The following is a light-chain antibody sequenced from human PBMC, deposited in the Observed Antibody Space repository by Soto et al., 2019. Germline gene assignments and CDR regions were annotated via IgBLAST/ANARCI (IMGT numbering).Light chain of an antibody. CDR3: QQYLHTPRT. Sequence: DIVMTQSPDSLAAPLGERATINCTSGQSVLYSSNNKNYLAWYQQKPGQPPKLLIYWASTRESGVPDRFSGSGSGTDFTLTISSLQAEDVAVYYCQQYLHTPRTFGQGTKVDIK. V-gene: IGKV4-1*01. CDR2: WAS. J-gene: IGKJ1*01. CDR1: QSVLYSSNNKNY.